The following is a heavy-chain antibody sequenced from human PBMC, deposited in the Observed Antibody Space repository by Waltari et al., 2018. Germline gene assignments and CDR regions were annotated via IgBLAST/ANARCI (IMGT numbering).Heavy chain of an antibody. CDR1: GDTTNSHSHY. D-gene: IGHD3-10*01. Sequence: QVQLQESGPGLVQPSQTLSLTCSVSGDTTNSHSHYWSWIRQPAGKGLEWIGRIYRSGSTNYNPSLKSRVIISVDTSKNQFSLKLTSVTAADTAVYYCAREVWFGDRNWFDPWGQGTLVTVSS. J-gene: IGHJ5*02. CDR3: AREVWFGDRNWFDP. CDR2: IYRSGST. V-gene: IGHV4-61*02.